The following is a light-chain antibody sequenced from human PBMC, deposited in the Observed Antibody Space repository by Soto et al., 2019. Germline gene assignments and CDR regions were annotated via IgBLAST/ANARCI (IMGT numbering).Light chain of an antibody. V-gene: IGLV1-44*01. CDR1: SSNIESNT. J-gene: IGLJ7*01. CDR3: AVWDDSLNGVI. Sequence: QSVLTQPPSASGTPGQRVTFSCSGSSSNIESNTVNWYQQLPGTAPKHLIYSNNQRPSGVPDRFSGSKSGTSASLAINGHQSEDEADYYYAVWDDSLNGVIFGGGTQLTVL. CDR2: SNN.